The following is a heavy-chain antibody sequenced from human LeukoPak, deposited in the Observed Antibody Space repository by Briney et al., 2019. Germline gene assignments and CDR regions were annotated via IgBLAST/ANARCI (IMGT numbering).Heavy chain of an antibody. CDR3: ARAATFDY. J-gene: IGHJ4*02. Sequence: GGSLRLSCAASGFTFSNAWMSWVRQAPGKGLEWVSAISGSGGSTYNADSVKGRFTISRDNSKNTLYLQMNSLRAEDTAVYYCARAATFDYWGQGTLVTVSS. CDR1: GFTFSNAW. CDR2: ISGSGGST. D-gene: IGHD1-26*01. V-gene: IGHV3-23*01.